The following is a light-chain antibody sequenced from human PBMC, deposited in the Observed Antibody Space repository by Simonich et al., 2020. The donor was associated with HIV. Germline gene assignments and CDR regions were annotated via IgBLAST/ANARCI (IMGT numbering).Light chain of an antibody. J-gene: IGLJ3*02. V-gene: IGLV1-44*01. CDR3: GAWDDSLNGPV. CDR1: ISNIGNNT. Sequence: QSVLTQPPSSSGTPGQRVPISCSGSISNIGNNTVNWYQHLPGTAPKLLIYSNNQRPSGVPDRFSGSKSGTSASLAISGLQSEDEADYYCGAWDDSLNGPVFGGGTKLTVL. CDR2: SNN.